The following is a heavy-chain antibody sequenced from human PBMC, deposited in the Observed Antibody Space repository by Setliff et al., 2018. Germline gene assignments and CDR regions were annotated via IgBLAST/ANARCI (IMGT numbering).Heavy chain of an antibody. D-gene: IGHD3-10*01. CDR2: MNGGSGNT. V-gene: IGHV1-3*01. CDR1: GYTFTRYT. Sequence: ASVKVSCKASGYTFTRYTLHWVRQAPGQRLEWMGWMNGGSGNTKYSQKFQGRVTITRDTSASTAYMELSSLRSEDTAVYNCARGEDFYGSGTYYHWGQGTLVTVSS. J-gene: IGHJ4*02. CDR3: ARGEDFYGSGTYYH.